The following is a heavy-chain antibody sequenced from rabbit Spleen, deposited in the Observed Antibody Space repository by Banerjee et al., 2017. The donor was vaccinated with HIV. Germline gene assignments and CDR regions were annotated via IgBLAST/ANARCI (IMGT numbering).Heavy chain of an antibody. CDR2: IAGSSSGFT. V-gene: IGHV1S40*01. CDR3: ARAIVSNKDLNL. J-gene: IGHJ4*01. CDR1: GFSFSSSDY. D-gene: IGHD4-1*01. Sequence: QSLEESGGDLVKPGASLTLTCTASGFSFSSSDYICWVRQAPGKGLEWISCIAGSSSGFTYSATWAKGRFTCSKTSSTTVTLQMTSLPVADTATFFCARAIVSNKDLNLWGPGTLVTVS.